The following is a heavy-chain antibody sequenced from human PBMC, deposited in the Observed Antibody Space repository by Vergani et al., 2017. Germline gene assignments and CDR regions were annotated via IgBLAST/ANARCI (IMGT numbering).Heavy chain of an antibody. Sequence: VQLVESGGGLVKPGGSLRLSCAASGFTFSNAWMSWVRQAPGKGLEWVGRIKSKTDGGTTDYAAPVKGRFTISRDDSKNTLYLQMNSLRAEDTAVYYCAKGDYDSSGFDYWGQGTLVTVSS. D-gene: IGHD3-22*01. CDR3: AKGDYDSSGFDY. CDR1: GFTFSNAW. V-gene: IGHV3-15*01. CDR2: IKSKTDGGTT. J-gene: IGHJ4*02.